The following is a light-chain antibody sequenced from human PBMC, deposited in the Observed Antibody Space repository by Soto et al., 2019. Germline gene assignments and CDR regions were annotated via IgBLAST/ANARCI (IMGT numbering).Light chain of an antibody. CDR1: QSISNY. J-gene: IGKJ1*01. CDR3: QQSHGT. V-gene: IGKV1-39*01. CDR2: AAS. Sequence: DIQMIQSPSSLSASVGDRVTITCRASQSISNYLNWYQQKPGKAPKILISAASSLRSGVPSRFSGSGSGTDFTLTISSLQPEDFATYYCQQSHGTFGQGTKVEIK.